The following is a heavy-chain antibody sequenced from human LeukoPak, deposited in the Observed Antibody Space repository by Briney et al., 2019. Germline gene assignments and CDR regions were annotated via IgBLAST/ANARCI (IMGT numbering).Heavy chain of an antibody. V-gene: IGHV4-34*01. CDR2: INHSGST. CDR3: ARGPPQTYFHGNGYYYFDY. CDR1: GGSFSGYY. Sequence: SETPSLTCAVYGGSFSGYYWSWIRQPPGKGLEWIGEINHSGSTNYNPSLKSRVTISVDTSKNQFSLKLSSVTAADTAVYYCARGPPQTYFHGNGYYYFDYWGQGTLVTVSS. D-gene: IGHD3-22*01. J-gene: IGHJ4*02.